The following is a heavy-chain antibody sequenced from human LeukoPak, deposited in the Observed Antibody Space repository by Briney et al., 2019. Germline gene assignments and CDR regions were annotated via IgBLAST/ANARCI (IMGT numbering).Heavy chain of an antibody. CDR1: GGSFRDYY. CDR3: ARTYCSTTSRYISAFDI. Sequence: SETLSLTCAVYGGSFRDYYWSWIRQPPGEGLEWIGHIDHDGSTIHNPSLVSRVTISLDTSKNRFSLKLTSVTAADTAIYYCARTYCSTTSRYISAFDIWGQGTMVVVSS. J-gene: IGHJ3*02. V-gene: IGHV4-34*01. CDR2: IDHDGST. D-gene: IGHD2-2*02.